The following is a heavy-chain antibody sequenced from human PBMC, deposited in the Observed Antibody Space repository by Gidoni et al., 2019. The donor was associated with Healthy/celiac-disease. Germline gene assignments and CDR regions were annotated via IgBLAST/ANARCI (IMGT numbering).Heavy chain of an antibody. CDR2: IIPIFGTA. V-gene: IGHV1-69*01. Sequence: VQLVQSGAEVKKPGSSVKVSCKSSGGSFSSYAISWVRQAPGQGLEWMGGIIPIFGTANYAQKFQGRVTITADESTSTAYMELSSLRSEDTAVYYCARLPPREVVVVPAAIAWGQGTLVTVSS. J-gene: IGHJ4*02. CDR3: ARLPPREVVVVPAAIA. D-gene: IGHD2-2*02. CDR1: GGSFSSYA.